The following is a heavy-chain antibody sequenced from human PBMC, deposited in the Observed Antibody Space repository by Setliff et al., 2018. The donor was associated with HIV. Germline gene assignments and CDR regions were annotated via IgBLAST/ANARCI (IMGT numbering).Heavy chain of an antibody. J-gene: IGHJ3*02. D-gene: IGHD6-6*01. CDR2: IYTTGST. V-gene: IGHV4-59*11. CDR1: GSSISGHF. CDR3: ARVPPEYSSSSQAFDI. Sequence: SETLSLTCTVSGSSISGHFWTWIRQPPGKGLEWIGYIYTTGSTNYNPSLTSRVTISVDTSKNKFSLKMGSVTAADTAVYYCARVPPEYSSSSQAFDIWGQGTKGTVS.